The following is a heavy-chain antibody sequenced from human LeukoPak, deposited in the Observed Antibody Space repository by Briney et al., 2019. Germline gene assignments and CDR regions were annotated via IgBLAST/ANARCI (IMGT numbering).Heavy chain of an antibody. CDR3: ARVLTNYYYMDV. V-gene: IGHV3-48*04. Sequence: GGSLRLSCAVAGFTFSNYNMIWVRQAPGKGLEWVSDISSSRSNINYADSVKGRFTISRDNARNSLYLLMNSLTAEDTAVYYCARVLTNYYYMDVWGKGTTVTVSS. CDR2: ISSSRSNI. J-gene: IGHJ6*03. D-gene: IGHD3-9*01. CDR1: GFTFSNYN.